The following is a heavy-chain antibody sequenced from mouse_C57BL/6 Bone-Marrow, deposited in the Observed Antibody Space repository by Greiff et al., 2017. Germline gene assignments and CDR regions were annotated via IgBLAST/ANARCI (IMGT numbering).Heavy chain of an antibody. CDR3: ARSRFITTVVWYFDV. CDR1: GFTFTDYY. CDR2: IRNKANGYTT. J-gene: IGHJ1*03. V-gene: IGHV7-3*01. D-gene: IGHD1-1*01. Sequence: EVKVEESGGGLVQPGGSLSLSCAASGFTFTDYYMSWVRQPPGKALEWLGFIRNKANGYTTEYSASVKGRFTISRDNSQSILYLQMNALRAEDSATYYCARSRFITTVVWYFDVWGTGTTVTVSS.